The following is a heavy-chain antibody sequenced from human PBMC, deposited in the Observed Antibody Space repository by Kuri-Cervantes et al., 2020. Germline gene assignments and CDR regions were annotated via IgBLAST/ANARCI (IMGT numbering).Heavy chain of an antibody. J-gene: IGHJ4*02. CDR1: GFTLSDYF. Sequence: GESLKISCAASGFTLSDYFMSWVRQAPGKGLEWVAFIRYDGSDKSYAASVKGRFTISRDNSENTLFLQMDSLRPEDTALYYCAKRQSNYDFWSPCDSWGQGTLVTVSS. D-gene: IGHD3-3*01. CDR2: IRYDGSDK. V-gene: IGHV3-30*02. CDR3: AKRQSNYDFWSPCDS.